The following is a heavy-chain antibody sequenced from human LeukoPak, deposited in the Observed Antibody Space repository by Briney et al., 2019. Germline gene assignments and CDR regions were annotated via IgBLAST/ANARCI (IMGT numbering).Heavy chain of an antibody. V-gene: IGHV3-15*01. CDR3: TTVRGLRFSSSLLFDP. J-gene: IGHJ5*02. CDR2: TDGGTT. Sequence: TDGGTTDYAAPVKGRFTISRDDSKNTLYLQMNSLKTEDTAVCYCTTVRGLRFSSSLLFDPWGQGTLVTVSS. D-gene: IGHD3-3*01.